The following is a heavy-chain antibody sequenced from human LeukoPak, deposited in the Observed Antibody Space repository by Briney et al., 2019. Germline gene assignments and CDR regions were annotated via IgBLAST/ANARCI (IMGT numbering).Heavy chain of an antibody. Sequence: PSETLSLTCTVSGGSISSGDHYWSWIRQHPGKGLEWIGYIYYSGSTYYKPSLKSRVTISVDTSKNQFSLKLSSVTAADTAVYYCARVPFVYDSSGYLFDYWGQGTLVTVSS. D-gene: IGHD3-22*01. V-gene: IGHV4-31*03. CDR2: IYYSGST. CDR3: ARVPFVYDSSGYLFDY. CDR1: GGSISSGDHY. J-gene: IGHJ4*02.